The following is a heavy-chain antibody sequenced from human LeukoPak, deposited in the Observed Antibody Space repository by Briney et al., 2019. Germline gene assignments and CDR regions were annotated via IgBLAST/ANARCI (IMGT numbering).Heavy chain of an antibody. J-gene: IGHJ5*02. CDR3: AKDPWNTAVANTNGWFDP. CDR2: ISGSGGNT. CDR1: GFTFSSYA. V-gene: IGHV3-23*01. Sequence: QPGGSLRLSCAASGFTFSSYAMSWVRRDPGKGLEWVSFISGSGGNTYYAQSVKGRFSISRDNSKSTLHLQMDSLRADGTALYFCAKDPWNTAVANTNGWFDPWGQGTLVTDSS. D-gene: IGHD6-19*01.